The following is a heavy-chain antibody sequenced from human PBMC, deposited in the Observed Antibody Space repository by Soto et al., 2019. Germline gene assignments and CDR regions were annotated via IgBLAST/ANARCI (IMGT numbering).Heavy chain of an antibody. V-gene: IGHV1-69*13. J-gene: IGHJ6*02. CDR3: ARDDATYCGGDCYRYFYYGMDV. D-gene: IGHD2-21*02. CDR1: GGTFSNHA. CDR2: IIPMFPTA. Sequence: SVKVSCKASGGTFSNHAISWVRQAPGQRLEWVGGIIPMFPTADYAQRFQGRVTITADDSTTTVYMELSGLRSEDTAMYYCARDDATYCGGDCYRYFYYGMDVWGQGTTVTVSS.